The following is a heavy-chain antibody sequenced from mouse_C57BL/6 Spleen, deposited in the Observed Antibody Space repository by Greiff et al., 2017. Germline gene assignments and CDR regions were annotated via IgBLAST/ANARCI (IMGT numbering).Heavy chain of an antibody. J-gene: IGHJ4*01. CDR3: TDYYGSLAGAMDY. D-gene: IGHD1-1*01. CDR1: GYTFTDYE. CDR2: IDPETGGT. Sequence: QVQLKESGAELVRPGASVTLSCKASGYTFTDYEMHWVKQTPVHGLEWIGAIDPETGGTAYNQKFKGKAILTADKSSSTAYMELRSLTSEDSAVYYCTDYYGSLAGAMDYWGQGTSVTVSS. V-gene: IGHV1-15*01.